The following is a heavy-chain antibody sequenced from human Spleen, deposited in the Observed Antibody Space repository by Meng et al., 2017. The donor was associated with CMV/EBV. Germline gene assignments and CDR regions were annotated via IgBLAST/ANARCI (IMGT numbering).Heavy chain of an antibody. CDR2: ISSSSSYI. CDR3: AICRDGYNYHFDY. D-gene: IGHD5-24*01. J-gene: IGHJ4*02. Sequence: GSLRLSCAASGLTFSSYSMNWVRQAPGKGLEWVSSISSSSSYIYYADSVKGRFTISRDNAKNSLYLQMNSLRAEDTAVYYCAICRDGYNYHFDYWGQGTLVTVSS. V-gene: IGHV3-21*01. CDR1: GLTFSSYS.